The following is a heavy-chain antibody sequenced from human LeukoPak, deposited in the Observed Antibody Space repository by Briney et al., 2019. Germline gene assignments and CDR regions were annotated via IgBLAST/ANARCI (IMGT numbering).Heavy chain of an antibody. Sequence: GGSLRLSCAASGFTFSDDGMHWVRQAPGKGLVWVARINDDGSITTYAESVRGRFTISRDNSKRTLYLQMNSLGVENTAVYFCARRYYQINVYDRHFDSWGQGTLVTVSS. CDR3: ARRYYQINVYDRHFDS. CDR1: GFTFSDDG. D-gene: IGHD3-16*01. CDR2: INDDGSIT. V-gene: IGHV3-74*01. J-gene: IGHJ4*02.